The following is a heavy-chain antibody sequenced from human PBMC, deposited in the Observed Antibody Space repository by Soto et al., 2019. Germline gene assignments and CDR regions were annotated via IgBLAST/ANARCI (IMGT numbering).Heavy chain of an antibody. V-gene: IGHV1-69*13. CDR3: ARVGPRVVAAIDAFDI. CDR1: GGTSSSYA. D-gene: IGHD2-15*01. CDR2: IIPIFGTA. J-gene: IGHJ3*02. Sequence: GASVKVSCKASGGTSSSYAISWVRQAPGQGLEWMGGIIPIFGTANYAQKFQGRVTITADESTSTAYMELSSLRSEDTAVYYCARVGPRVVAAIDAFDIWGQGTMVTVSS.